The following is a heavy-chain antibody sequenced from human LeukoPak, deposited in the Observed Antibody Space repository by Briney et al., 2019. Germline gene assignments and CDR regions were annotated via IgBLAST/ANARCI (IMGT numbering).Heavy chain of an antibody. V-gene: IGHV1-69*05. CDR3: ARDTTYYDYVWGSYRFGYFDY. D-gene: IGHD3-16*02. Sequence: GASVKVSCKAPGGTISSYAISWVRQAPGQGLEWMGGIIPIFGTANYAQKFQGRVTITTDESTSTAYMELSSLRSEDTAVYYCARDTTYYDYVWGSYRFGYFDYWGQGTLVTVSS. CDR1: GGTISSYA. CDR2: IIPIFGTA. J-gene: IGHJ4*02.